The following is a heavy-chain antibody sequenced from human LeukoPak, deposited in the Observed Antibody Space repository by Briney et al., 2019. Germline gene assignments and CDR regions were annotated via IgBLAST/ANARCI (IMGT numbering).Heavy chain of an antibody. CDR2: ISYDGSNK. Sequence: GGSLRLSCAASGFTCSSYAMHWVRQAPGKGLEWVAVISYDGSNKYYADSVKGRFTISRDNSKNTLYLQMNSLRAEDTAVYYCARVLIQYSGSPGLPHYWGQGTLVTVSS. J-gene: IGHJ4*02. CDR1: GFTCSSYA. V-gene: IGHV3-30*04. D-gene: IGHD1-26*01. CDR3: ARVLIQYSGSPGLPHY.